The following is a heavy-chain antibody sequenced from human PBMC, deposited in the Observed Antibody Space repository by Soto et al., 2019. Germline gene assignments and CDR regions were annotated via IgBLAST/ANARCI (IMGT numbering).Heavy chain of an antibody. CDR2: ITGDGRET. J-gene: IGHJ4*02. CDR3: AKGRSVILTGLGDY. CDR1: GFSFSATW. Sequence: EVQLVESGGGLVQPGGSLRLSCEASGFSFSATWMNWVRQAPGREVVWVSRITGDGRETTYADSVKGRFTISRDNAKNTLYLQMNSLRVEDTAVYYCAKGRSVILTGLGDYWGQGTLVTVSS. D-gene: IGHD3-9*01. V-gene: IGHV3-74*01.